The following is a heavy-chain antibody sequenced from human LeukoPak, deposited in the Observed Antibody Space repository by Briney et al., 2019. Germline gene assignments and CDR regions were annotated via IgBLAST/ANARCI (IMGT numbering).Heavy chain of an antibody. V-gene: IGHV3-30*02. CDR2: IRYDGSNK. CDR3: AKDSSSETDYFDY. Sequence: PGGSLRLSCAASGFTFSSYGMHWVRQAPGKGLEWVAFIRYDGSNKYYADSVKGRFTISRDNSKNTLYLQMNSLRAEDTAVYYCAKDSSSETDYFDYWGQGTLVTVSS. CDR1: GFTFSSYG. J-gene: IGHJ4*02.